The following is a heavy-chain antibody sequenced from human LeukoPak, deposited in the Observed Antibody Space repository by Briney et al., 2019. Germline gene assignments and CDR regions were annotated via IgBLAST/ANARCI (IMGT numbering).Heavy chain of an antibody. V-gene: IGHV1-18*04. Sequence: GASVKVSCKASGYTFTSYYMHWVRQAPGQGLEWMGWISAYNGNTNYAQKLQGRVTMTTDTSTSTAYMELRSLRSDDTAVYYCARDSTHLGYSYGSNDYWGQGTLVTVSS. CDR2: ISAYNGNT. D-gene: IGHD5-18*01. CDR3: ARDSTHLGYSYGSNDY. J-gene: IGHJ4*02. CDR1: GYTFTSYY.